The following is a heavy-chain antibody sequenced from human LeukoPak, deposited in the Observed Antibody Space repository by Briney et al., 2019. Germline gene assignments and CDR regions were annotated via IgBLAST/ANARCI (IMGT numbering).Heavy chain of an antibody. D-gene: IGHD5-24*01. CDR3: AARRDGYNM. Sequence: PGGSLRLSCAASGFTFSSYWMSWVRQAPGKGLECVANIKQDGSETYYVDSVKGRFTISRGNAKNSLYLQMNSMRAEDTAVYYCAARRDGYNMWGQGTLVTVSS. J-gene: IGHJ4*02. CDR1: GFTFSSYW. V-gene: IGHV3-7*01. CDR2: IKQDGSET.